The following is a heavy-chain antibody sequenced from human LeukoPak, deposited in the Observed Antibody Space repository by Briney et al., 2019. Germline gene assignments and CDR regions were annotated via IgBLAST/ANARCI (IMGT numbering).Heavy chain of an antibody. J-gene: IGHJ3*02. Sequence: SETLSLTCAVYGGSFSGYYWSWIRQPPGKGLEWIGEINHSGSTNYNPSLKSRVTISVDTSKNQFSLKLSSVTAADTAVYYCASSRGYSTFDIWGQGTMVTVSS. CDR1: GGSFSGYY. V-gene: IGHV4-34*01. CDR2: INHSGST. CDR3: ASSRGYSTFDI. D-gene: IGHD3-22*01.